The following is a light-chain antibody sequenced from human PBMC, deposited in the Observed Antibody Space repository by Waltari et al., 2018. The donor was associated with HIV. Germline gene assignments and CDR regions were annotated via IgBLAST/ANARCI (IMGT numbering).Light chain of an antibody. J-gene: IGLJ1*01. CDR2: EQS. CDR3: QVWDSSSDRLYV. Sequence: SYVLTQAPSVSVAPGQSARITCGGNNIGSKTVHWYQQKPGQAPVVVAYEQSDRPSVIPERFSGSNSGNTATLTISRVEAGDEADYYCQVWDSSSDRLYVFGTGTKVTVL. V-gene: IGLV3-21*02. CDR1: NIGSKT.